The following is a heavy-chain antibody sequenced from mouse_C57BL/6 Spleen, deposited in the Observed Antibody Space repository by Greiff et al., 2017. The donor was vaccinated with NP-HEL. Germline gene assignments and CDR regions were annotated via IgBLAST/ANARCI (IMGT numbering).Heavy chain of an antibody. J-gene: IGHJ3*01. CDR1: GYTFTDYY. Sequence: EVQLQQSGPVLVKPGASVKMSCKASGYTFTDYYMNWVKQSHGKSLEWIGVINPYNGGTSYNQKFKGKATLTVDKSSSTAYMELNSLTSEDSAVYYCARWSTTVVATRPAWFAYWGQGTLVTVSA. CDR2: INPYNGGT. D-gene: IGHD1-1*01. V-gene: IGHV1-19*01. CDR3: ARWSTTVVATRPAWFAY.